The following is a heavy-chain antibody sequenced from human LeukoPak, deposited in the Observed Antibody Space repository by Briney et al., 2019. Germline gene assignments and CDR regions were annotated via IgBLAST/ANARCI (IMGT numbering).Heavy chain of an antibody. D-gene: IGHD6-19*01. Sequence: SETLSLTCTVSGASISSGSYYWSWIRQPPGKGLEWIGYMYYSGSTNYNPSLKSRVTISVDTSNNQLSLKLSSVTAADTAVYYCAGGYSSGWYPPFYYYYGMDVWGQGTTVTVSS. J-gene: IGHJ6*02. CDR2: MYYSGST. CDR3: AGGYSSGWYPPFYYYYGMDV. CDR1: GASISSGSYY. V-gene: IGHV4-61*01.